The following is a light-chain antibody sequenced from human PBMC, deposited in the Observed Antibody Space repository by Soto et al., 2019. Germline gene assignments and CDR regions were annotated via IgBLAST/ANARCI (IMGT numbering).Light chain of an antibody. CDR2: GAA. Sequence: EIVLTQSPGTLSLSPGERATLSCRASQSFSSPYLAWYQRKPGQAPRLLIYGAATRATGVPDRFSGSGFGTDFTLSISSLEPEDFAVYYCQQYEDSPFTFGPGTKVDIK. J-gene: IGKJ3*01. V-gene: IGKV3-20*01. CDR1: QSFSSPY. CDR3: QQYEDSPFT.